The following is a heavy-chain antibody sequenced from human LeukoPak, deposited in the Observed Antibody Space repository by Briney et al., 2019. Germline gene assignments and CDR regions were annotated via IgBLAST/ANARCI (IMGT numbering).Heavy chain of an antibody. CDR1: GFNFGNYA. CDR3: TRGRHIDDYDDFDH. D-gene: IGHD3-16*01. V-gene: IGHV3-23*01. Sequence: PGGTLRLFCTASGFNFGNYAMGWLRQGPGKGLKWVSSLSGTSANTFYEDAVKGRFIISRDNSKNTLFLQMYRLKVEDTALYYCTRGRHIDDYDDFDHWGQGTLVTVSS. CDR2: LSGTSANT. J-gene: IGHJ4*02.